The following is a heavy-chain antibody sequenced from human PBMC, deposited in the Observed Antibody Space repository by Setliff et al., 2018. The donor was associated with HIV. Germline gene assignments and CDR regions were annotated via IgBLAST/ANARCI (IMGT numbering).Heavy chain of an antibody. V-gene: IGHV4-59*01. Sequence: SETLSLTCAVYGGSFSDYYWSWIRQPPGKGLEWIGYMYYSGNTNYNPSLKSRVTISVDTSKSQFSLKLNSVTAADTAVYYCARGPYYYNSSGQISAEYFQHWGQGTLVTVSS. CDR2: MYYSGNT. J-gene: IGHJ1*01. D-gene: IGHD3-22*01. CDR3: ARGPYYYNSSGQISAEYFQH. CDR1: GGSFSDYY.